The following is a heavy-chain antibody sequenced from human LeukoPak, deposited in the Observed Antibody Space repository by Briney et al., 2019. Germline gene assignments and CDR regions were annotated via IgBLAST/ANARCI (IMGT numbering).Heavy chain of an antibody. D-gene: IGHD6-13*01. CDR1: GGTFSSYA. V-gene: IGHV1-69*05. J-gene: IGHJ4*02. CDR3: ARDRIAAAGNFDY. CDR2: IIPIFGTA. Sequence: SVKVSCKASGGTFSSYAISWVRQAPGQGLEWMGRIIPIFGTANYAQKFQGRVMITTDESTSTAYMELSSLRSEDTAVYYCARDRIAAAGNFDYWGQGTLVTVSS.